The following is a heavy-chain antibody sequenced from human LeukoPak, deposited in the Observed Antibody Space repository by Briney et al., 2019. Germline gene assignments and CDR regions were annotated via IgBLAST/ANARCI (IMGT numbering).Heavy chain of an antibody. V-gene: IGHV5-51*01. CDR2: IYPGDSDT. CDR1: GYSFATKW. D-gene: IGHD3-22*01. J-gene: IGHJ4*02. CDR3: ARRVSSGSFDY. Sequence: GASLKISCKGSGYSFATKWIGWVRQMPGKGLEWMGIIYPGDSDTRYSPSFQGQVTISADKSTRTAYLQWSSLKASDTAMYYCARRVSSGSFDYWGQGTLVTVSS.